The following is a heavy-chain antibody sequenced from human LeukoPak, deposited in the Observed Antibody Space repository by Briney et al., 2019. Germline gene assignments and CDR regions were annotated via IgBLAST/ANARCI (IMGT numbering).Heavy chain of an antibody. CDR1: GYTFTSYG. Sequence: ASVKVSCKASGYTFTSYGISWARQAPGQGLEWMGWISAYDGNTNYAQKLQGRVTMTTDTSTSTAYMELRSLRSDDTAVYYCARVPPEEIFGVVIILGEYYFDYWGQGTLVTVSS. V-gene: IGHV1-18*01. CDR3: ARVPPEEIFGVVIILGEYYFDY. D-gene: IGHD3-3*01. CDR2: ISAYDGNT. J-gene: IGHJ4*02.